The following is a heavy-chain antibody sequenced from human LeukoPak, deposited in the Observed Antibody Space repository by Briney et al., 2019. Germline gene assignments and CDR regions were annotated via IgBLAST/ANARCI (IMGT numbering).Heavy chain of an antibody. Sequence: PGGSLRLSCAASGFTFSSYSMNWVRQAPGKGLEWVSSISSSSSYIYYADSVKGRFTISRDNAKNSLYLQMNSLRAEDTAVYYCARDRYYDSSGFFSDAFDIWGQGTTVTVSS. CDR3: ARDRYYDSSGFFSDAFDI. CDR2: ISSSSSYI. CDR1: GFTFSSYS. V-gene: IGHV3-21*01. J-gene: IGHJ3*02. D-gene: IGHD3-22*01.